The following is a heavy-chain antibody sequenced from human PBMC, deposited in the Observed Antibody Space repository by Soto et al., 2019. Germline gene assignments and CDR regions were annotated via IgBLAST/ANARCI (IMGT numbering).Heavy chain of an antibody. CDR3: ARVKMIVVVITSHYGMDV. Sequence: ASVKVSCKASGYTFTSYGISWVRQAPGQGLEWMGWISAYNGNTNYAQKLQGRVTMTTDTSTSTAYMELRSLRSDDTAVYYCARVKMIVVVITSHYGMDVWGQGTRVTVSS. CDR1: GYTFTSYG. D-gene: IGHD3-22*01. V-gene: IGHV1-18*01. J-gene: IGHJ6*02. CDR2: ISAYNGNT.